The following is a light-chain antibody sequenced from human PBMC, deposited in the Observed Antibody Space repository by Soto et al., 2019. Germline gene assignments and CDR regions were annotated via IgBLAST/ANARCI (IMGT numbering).Light chain of an antibody. V-gene: IGKV3-20*01. CDR3: LQYVSSPWT. CDR2: GAS. J-gene: IGKJ1*01. Sequence: EIVLTQSAATLSLSLGERATLSCRASQTVGGRYLAWFQQKPGQTPRLLIYGASTRAAGVPDRFSGSGSGTDFSLTINRLEPEDLAVYYCLQYVSSPWTFGQGTKVEV. CDR1: QTVGGRY.